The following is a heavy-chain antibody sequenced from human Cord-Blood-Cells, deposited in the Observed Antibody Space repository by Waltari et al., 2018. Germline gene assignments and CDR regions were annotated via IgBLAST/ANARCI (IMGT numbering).Heavy chain of an antibody. Sequence: QVQLQQRGAGLLKPSETLSLTCAVYGGSFSGYYWSWIRQPPGKGLEWIGEINHSGSTNYNPSLKSRVTISVDTSKNQFSLKLSSVTAADTAVYYCARGSIFWSGYYDYWGQGTLVTVSS. J-gene: IGHJ4*02. CDR3: ARGSIFWSGYYDY. V-gene: IGHV4-34*01. CDR1: GGSFSGYY. D-gene: IGHD3-3*01. CDR2: INHSGST.